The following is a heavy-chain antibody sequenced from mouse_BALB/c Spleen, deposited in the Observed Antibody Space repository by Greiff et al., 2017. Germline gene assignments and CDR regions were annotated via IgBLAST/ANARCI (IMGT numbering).Heavy chain of an antibody. CDR1: GFTFSSYT. CDR2: ISNGGGST. CDR3: ARQLGRFRGAMDY. V-gene: IGHV5-12-2*01. Sequence: EVKLVESGGGLVKPGGSLKLSCAASGFTFSSYTMSWVRQTPEKRLEWVAYISNGGGSTYYPDTVKGRFTISRDNAKNTLYLQMSSLKSEDTAMYYCARQLGRFRGAMDYWGQGTSVTVSS. D-gene: IGHD3-1*01. J-gene: IGHJ4*01.